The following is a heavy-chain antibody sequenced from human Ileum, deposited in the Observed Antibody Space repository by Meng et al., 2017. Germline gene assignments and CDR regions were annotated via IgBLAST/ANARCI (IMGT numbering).Heavy chain of an antibody. CDR3: ARDRGGSYYFDY. CDR2: IYYSGST. CDR1: GGSISIGDYY. D-gene: IGHD2-15*01. V-gene: IGHV4-30-4*01. J-gene: IGHJ4*02. Sequence: QVQLQESGPGLLKSSQTLPLTCTVSGGSISIGDYYWSWVRQPPGKGLEWIGYIYYSGSTYYNPSLKSRAIMSVDTSKSHFSLKLSSVTAADTAVYYCARDRGGSYYFDYWGQGTLVTVSS.